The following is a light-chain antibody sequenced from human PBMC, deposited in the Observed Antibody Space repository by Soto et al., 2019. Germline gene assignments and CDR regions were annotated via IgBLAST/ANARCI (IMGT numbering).Light chain of an antibody. Sequence: QSLLTQPASVSGSPGQSITISCTGTSSDVGGYNYVSWYQQHPGKAPKLMIYDVSNRPSGVSNRFSGSKSGNTASLTISGLQAEDEADYYCSSYTSSDDVFGTGTKDTVL. V-gene: IGLV2-14*01. CDR2: DVS. CDR3: SSYTSSDDV. CDR1: SSDVGGYNY. J-gene: IGLJ1*01.